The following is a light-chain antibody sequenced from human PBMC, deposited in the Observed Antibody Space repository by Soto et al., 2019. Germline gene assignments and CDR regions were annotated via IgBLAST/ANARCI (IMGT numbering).Light chain of an antibody. V-gene: IGKV3-15*01. Sequence: EIVMTQSPATLAGSPGETVTLSCRASQSLSGNLAWYQQKPGQAPRLLIFRASTRATGVPARFSGRGSGTEFTLTISGLQSEDFEVYYCQQYSKWPPWTCGPGTKVEIK. CDR1: QSLSGN. J-gene: IGKJ1*01. CDR3: QQYSKWPPWT. CDR2: RAS.